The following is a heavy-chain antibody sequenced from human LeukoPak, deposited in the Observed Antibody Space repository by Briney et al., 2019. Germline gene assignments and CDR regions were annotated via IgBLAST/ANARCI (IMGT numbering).Heavy chain of an antibody. V-gene: IGHV3-7*03. Sequence: QSGGSLRLSCAASGFTFSSYWMNWVRQAPGKGLEWVANIKQDGSEKYYVDSVKGRFTISKDNAKNSLYLQMNSLRAEDTAVYYCARVEGRYDSSGYYLPYFDYWGQGTLVTVSS. J-gene: IGHJ4*02. CDR2: IKQDGSEK. CDR1: GFTFSSYW. CDR3: ARVEGRYDSSGYYLPYFDY. D-gene: IGHD3-22*01.